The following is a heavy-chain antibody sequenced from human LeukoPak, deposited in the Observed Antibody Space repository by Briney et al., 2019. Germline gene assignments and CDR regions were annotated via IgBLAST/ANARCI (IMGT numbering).Heavy chain of an antibody. J-gene: IGHJ4*02. D-gene: IGHD3-22*01. Sequence: GASVKVSCKASGYTFTGYYMHWVRQAPGQGLEWMGWINPNSGGTNYAQKFQGRVTMTRDTSISTAYMELSRLRSDDTAVYYCARPDSYVSGYQYFDYWGQGTLVTVSS. CDR2: INPNSGGT. V-gene: IGHV1-2*02. CDR3: ARPDSYVSGYQYFDY. CDR1: GYTFTGYY.